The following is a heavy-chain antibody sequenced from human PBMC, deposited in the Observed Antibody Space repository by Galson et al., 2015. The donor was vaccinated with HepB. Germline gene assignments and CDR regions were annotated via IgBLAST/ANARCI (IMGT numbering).Heavy chain of an antibody. Sequence: SLRLSCAASGFTFSSYAMHWVRQAPGKGLEWVAVISYDGSNKYYADSVKGRFTISRDNSKNTLYLQMNSLRAEDTAVYYCARPRTRYSGSHSDAFDIWGQGTMVTVSS. J-gene: IGHJ3*02. CDR3: ARPRTRYSGSHSDAFDI. CDR1: GFTFSSYA. CDR2: ISYDGSNK. D-gene: IGHD1-26*01. V-gene: IGHV3-30-3*01.